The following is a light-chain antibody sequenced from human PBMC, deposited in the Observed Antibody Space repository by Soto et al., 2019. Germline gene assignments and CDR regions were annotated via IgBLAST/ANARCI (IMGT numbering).Light chain of an antibody. V-gene: IGLV7-46*01. Sequence: QAVVTQEPSLTVSPGGTVTLTCGSSTGAVISAHYPYWFQQKPGQAPRTLIYDTSDKHSWTPARFSGSLLGGKAALTLSGAQPEDEAEYYCLLSYGGARVFGGGTKVTV. J-gene: IGLJ2*01. CDR3: LLSYGGARV. CDR1: TGAVISAHY. CDR2: DTS.